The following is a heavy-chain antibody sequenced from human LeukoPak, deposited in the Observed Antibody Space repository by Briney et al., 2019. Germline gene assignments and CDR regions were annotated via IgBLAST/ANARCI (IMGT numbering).Heavy chain of an antibody. V-gene: IGHV1-2*02. J-gene: IGHJ3*02. CDR2: INPNSGGT. Sequence: ASVKVSCKASGYTFTGYYMHWVRQAPGQGLEWMGWINPNSGGTNYAQKFQRRVTMTRDTSISTAYMELSRLRSDDTAVYYCARAQYYYDSSGYADAFDIWGQGTMVTVSS. CDR1: GYTFTGYY. D-gene: IGHD3-22*01. CDR3: ARAQYYYDSSGYADAFDI.